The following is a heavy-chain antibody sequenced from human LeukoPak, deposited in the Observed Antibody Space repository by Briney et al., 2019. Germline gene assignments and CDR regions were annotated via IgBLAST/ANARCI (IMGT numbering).Heavy chain of an antibody. CDR1: GGSISSYY. D-gene: IGHD6-13*01. Sequence: SETLSLTCTVSGGSISSYYWSWIRQPPGKGLEWIGYIYYSGSTNYNPSHKSRVTISVDTSKNQFSLKLSSVTAADTAVYYCARDTAAYPYWGQGTLVTVSS. CDR2: IYYSGST. J-gene: IGHJ4*02. CDR3: ARDTAAYPY. V-gene: IGHV4-59*01.